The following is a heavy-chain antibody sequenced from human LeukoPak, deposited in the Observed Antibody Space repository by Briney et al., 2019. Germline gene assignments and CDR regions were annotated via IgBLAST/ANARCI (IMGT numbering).Heavy chain of an antibody. CDR2: QTGSGGSA. Sequence: GGSLRLSCAASGFTFSTYAMSWVRQAPGKGLEWVSGQTGSGGSAYYADSVKGRFTISRDNSRNTLYLQMNSLRAEDTAIYYCAKGLTNLGDDWGQGTLVTVSS. CDR3: AKGLTNLGDD. D-gene: IGHD3-9*01. CDR1: GFTFSTYA. V-gene: IGHV3-23*01. J-gene: IGHJ4*02.